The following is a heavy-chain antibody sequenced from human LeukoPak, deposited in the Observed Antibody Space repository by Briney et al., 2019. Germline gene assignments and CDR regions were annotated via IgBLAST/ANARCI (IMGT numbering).Heavy chain of an antibody. J-gene: IGHJ4*02. CDR3: AKSAYDRSGYYR. Sequence: GRSLRLSCAASGFTFSNSVMRWVRQAPGKGLEWVAGISDDGSSEHYADSVKGRFTISRDNSKNTLYLQMNSLRVEDTAMYYCAKSAYDRSGYYRWGQGTLVTVSS. V-gene: IGHV3-30*04. CDR1: GFTFSNSV. CDR2: ISDDGSSE. D-gene: IGHD3-22*01.